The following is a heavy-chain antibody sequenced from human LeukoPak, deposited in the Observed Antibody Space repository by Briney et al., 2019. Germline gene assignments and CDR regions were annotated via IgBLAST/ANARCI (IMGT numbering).Heavy chain of an antibody. V-gene: IGHV1-2*02. CDR2: MNPNSGNT. CDR1: GYTFTGYY. Sequence: GASVTVSCKASGYTFTGYYMHWVRQPPGQGLEWMGWMNPNSGNTGYAQKFQGRVTMTTDTSTSTAYMELRSLRPDDTAMYYFARDGHRRYYYDSSSREHAFDIWGQGTMVTVSS. D-gene: IGHD3-22*01. CDR3: ARDGHRRYYYDSSSREHAFDI. J-gene: IGHJ3*02.